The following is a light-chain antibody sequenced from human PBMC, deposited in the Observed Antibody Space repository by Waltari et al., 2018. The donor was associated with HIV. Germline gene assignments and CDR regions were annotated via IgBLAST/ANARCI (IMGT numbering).Light chain of an antibody. CDR3: QAWDSSIVV. V-gene: IGLV3-1*01. CDR2: QDS. J-gene: IGLJ2*01. Sequence: SYELTQPPSVSVSPGQTASITCSGDKLGDKYACCYQQKPGQSPVLVIYQDSKRPSGIPELFSGSNSGNTATLTISGTQAMDEADYYCQAWDSSIVVFGGGTKLTVL. CDR1: KLGDKY.